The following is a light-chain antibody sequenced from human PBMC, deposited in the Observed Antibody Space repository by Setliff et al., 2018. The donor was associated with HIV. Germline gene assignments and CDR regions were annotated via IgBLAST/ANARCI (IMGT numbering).Light chain of an antibody. CDR2: ELS. CDR3: ASYAGDGVHDIYV. J-gene: IGLJ1*01. CDR1: SSDIGSHNH. V-gene: IGLV2-8*01. Sequence: QSVLTQPPSASGSPGQSVAISCTGTSSDIGSHNHVSWYQQYPGKAPKLMIYELSQRPSGVPDRFSGSKSGNTASLTVSGLQAEDEADYYCASYAGDGVHDIYVFGTGTKGTV.